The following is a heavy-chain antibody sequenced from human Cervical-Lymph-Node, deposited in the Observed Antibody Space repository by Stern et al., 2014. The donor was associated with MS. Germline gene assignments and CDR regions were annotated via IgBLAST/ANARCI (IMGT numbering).Heavy chain of an antibody. V-gene: IGHV4-59*01. CDR3: ARGGRMAAMFY. CDR2: IYHTGST. Sequence: QVQLQESGPGLVKPSGTLSLSCTVSGASFNDYYWSWIRQPPGKGLEWIGYIYHTGSTNYTPSLKSRLTISIDTSKNQFSLELRSVTAADTAVYYCARGGRMAAMFYWGQGTLVTVSS. CDR1: GASFNDYY. D-gene: IGHD5-24*01. J-gene: IGHJ4*03.